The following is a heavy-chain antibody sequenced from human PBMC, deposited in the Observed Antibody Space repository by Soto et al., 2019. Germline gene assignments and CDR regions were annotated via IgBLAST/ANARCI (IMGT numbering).Heavy chain of an antibody. J-gene: IGHJ6*02. V-gene: IGHV1-8*01. CDR1: GYTFTSYD. CDR3: ARYDLYYYYYYGMDV. CDR2: MNPNSGNT. Sequence: QVQLVQSGAEVKKPGASVKVSCKASGYTFTSYDINWVRQATGQGLEWMGWMNPNSGNTGYAQKFQGRVTMTRNTSLSTAYMELSSLRSEDTAVYYCARYDLYYYYYYGMDVWGQGTTVTVSS. D-gene: IGHD1-1*01.